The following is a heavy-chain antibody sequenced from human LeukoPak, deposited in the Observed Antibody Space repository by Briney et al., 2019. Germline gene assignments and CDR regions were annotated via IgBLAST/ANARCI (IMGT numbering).Heavy chain of an antibody. V-gene: IGHV1-2*02. CDR1: GYTFTGYY. Sequence: GASVKVSCKASGYTFTGYYMHWVRQAPGQGLEWMGWINPNSGGTNYAQKFQGRVTMTRDTSISTAYMELSRLRSDDTAVYYCARGPYSSSWYDHFYGMDVWGQGATVTVSS. CDR2: INPNSGGT. J-gene: IGHJ6*02. D-gene: IGHD6-13*01. CDR3: ARGPYSSSWYDHFYGMDV.